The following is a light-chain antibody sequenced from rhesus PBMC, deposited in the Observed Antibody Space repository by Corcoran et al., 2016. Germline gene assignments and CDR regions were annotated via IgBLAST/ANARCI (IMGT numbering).Light chain of an antibody. CDR3: QQSYGSPRT. CDR1: ENVKKY. V-gene: IGKV1-74*01. CDR2: KES. J-gene: IGKJ1*01. Sequence: DIQMTQSTPSLSASVGDRVTITCRKSENVKKYLNWYHQKPGKAPKLLIYKESTLQSGVPSRFSGGGSGTDYTFSISILPVEDVATYYCQQSYGSPRTFGQGTKVEIK.